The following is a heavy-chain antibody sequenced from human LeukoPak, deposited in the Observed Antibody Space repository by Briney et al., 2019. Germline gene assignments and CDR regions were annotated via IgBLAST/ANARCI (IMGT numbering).Heavy chain of an antibody. D-gene: IGHD6-19*01. J-gene: IGHJ4*02. Sequence: PSETLSLTCTVSGGSISSGSYYWSWIRQPAGKGLEWIGRIYTSGSTNYNPSLRSRVTMSVDTSKNQFSLKLSSVTAADTAVYYCARSSSVFNYWGQGTLVTVSS. CDR1: GGSISSGSYY. V-gene: IGHV4-61*02. CDR2: IYTSGST. CDR3: ARSSSVFNY.